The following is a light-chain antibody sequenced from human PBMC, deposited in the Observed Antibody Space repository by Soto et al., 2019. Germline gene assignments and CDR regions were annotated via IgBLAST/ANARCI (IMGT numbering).Light chain of an antibody. CDR3: QHYGSSLSIT. Sequence: EIVLTQSPGTLSLSPGERATISCGARQSISSNYLAWYQQKPGQAPRLLIYGASSRATGIPDRFSGSGSGTDFTLTISRLEPEDVAVYYCQHYGSSLSITFGQGTRLEIK. CDR2: GAS. V-gene: IGKV3-20*01. CDR1: QSISSNY. J-gene: IGKJ5*01.